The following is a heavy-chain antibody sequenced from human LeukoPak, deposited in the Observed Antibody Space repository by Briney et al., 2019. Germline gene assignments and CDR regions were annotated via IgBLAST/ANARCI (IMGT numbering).Heavy chain of an antibody. CDR2: IYYSGST. CDR1: GGSISSGDYY. Sequence: SQTLSLTRTVSGGSISSGDYYWSWIRQPPGKGLEWIGYIYYSGSTYYNPSLKSRVTISVDTSKNQFSLKLSSVTAADTAVYYCARYNGGAAREYYYYMDVWGKGTTVTVSS. V-gene: IGHV4-30-4*08. D-gene: IGHD6-6*01. J-gene: IGHJ6*03. CDR3: ARYNGGAAREYYYYMDV.